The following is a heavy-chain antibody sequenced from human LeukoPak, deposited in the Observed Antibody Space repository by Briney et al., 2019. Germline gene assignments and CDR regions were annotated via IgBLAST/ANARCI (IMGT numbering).Heavy chain of an antibody. CDR1: GFTFSSYE. V-gene: IGHV3-49*04. Sequence: LTGGSLRLSCAASGFTFSSYEMNWVRQAPGKGLEWVGFIRSKAYGGTTEYAASVKGRFTISRDDSKSIAYLQMNSLKTEDTAVYYCTRTYYYDSSDAFDIWGQGTMVTVSS. D-gene: IGHD3-22*01. CDR3: TRTYYYDSSDAFDI. CDR2: IRSKAYGGTT. J-gene: IGHJ3*02.